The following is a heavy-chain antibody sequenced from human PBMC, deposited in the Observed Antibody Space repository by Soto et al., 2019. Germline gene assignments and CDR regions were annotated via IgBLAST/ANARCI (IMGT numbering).Heavy chain of an antibody. CDR3: ARYATSQLPHYYYYYYMDV. V-gene: IGHV3-7*01. CDR2: IKQDGSEK. D-gene: IGHD2-2*01. Sequence: GGSLRLSCAASGFTFSSYWMSWVRQAPGKGLEWVANIKQDGSEKYYVDSVKGRFTISRDNAKNSLYLQMNSLRAEDTAVYYCARYATSQLPHYYYYYYMDVWGKGTTVTV. J-gene: IGHJ6*03. CDR1: GFTFSSYW.